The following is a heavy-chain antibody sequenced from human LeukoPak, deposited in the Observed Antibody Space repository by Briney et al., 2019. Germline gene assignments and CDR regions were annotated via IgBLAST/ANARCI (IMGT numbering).Heavy chain of an antibody. V-gene: IGHV4-34*01. D-gene: IGHD3-10*01. CDR3: ARLPYGSGSYSPYYYMDV. J-gene: IGHJ6*03. Sequence: SETLSLTCAVYGGSFSGYYWSWIRQPPGKGLEWIGEINHSGSTNYNPSLKSRVTISVDTPKNQFSLKLSSVTAADTAVYYCARLPYGSGSYSPYYYMDVWGKGTTVTISS. CDR2: INHSGST. CDR1: GGSFSGYY.